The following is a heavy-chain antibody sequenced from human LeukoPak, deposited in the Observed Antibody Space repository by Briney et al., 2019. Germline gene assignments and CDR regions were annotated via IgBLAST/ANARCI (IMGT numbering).Heavy chain of an antibody. V-gene: IGHV1-3*01. CDR1: GYTFTSYA. J-gene: IGHJ4*02. D-gene: IGHD2-15*01. CDR3: ARDSGEYYFDY. CDR2: INAGNGYT. Sequence: GASVKVSCTASGYTFTSYAMHWVRQAPGQRLEWMGWINAGNGYTQYSQKFQGRVTITRDTSASTAYMELSSLRSEDTAVYYCARDSGEYYFDYWGQGTLVTVSS.